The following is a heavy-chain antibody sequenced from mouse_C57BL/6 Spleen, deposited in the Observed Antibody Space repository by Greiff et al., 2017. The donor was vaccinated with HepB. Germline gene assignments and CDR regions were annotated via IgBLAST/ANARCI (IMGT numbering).Heavy chain of an antibody. Sequence: QVQLQQPGAELVRPGSSVKLSCKASGYTFTSYWMHWVKQRPIQGLEWIGNIDPSDSETHYNQKFKDKATLTVGKSSSTAYMQLSSLTSEDSAGYYCAIYSNYTWLAYWGQGTLVSVSA. J-gene: IGHJ3*01. V-gene: IGHV1-52*01. CDR3: AIYSNYTWLAY. CDR2: IDPSDSET. D-gene: IGHD2-5*01. CDR1: GYTFTSYW.